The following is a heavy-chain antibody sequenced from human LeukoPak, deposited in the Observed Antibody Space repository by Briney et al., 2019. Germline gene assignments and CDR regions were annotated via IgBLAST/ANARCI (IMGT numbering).Heavy chain of an antibody. D-gene: IGHD3-16*01. Sequence: GGSLRLSCAASGFTFGSACLSWVRQAPGKGLEWVGRIRTKSDGETVDYAAPVKGRFTISRDDSKNTLFLQMNSLKTGDTAVYYCATPALGRRLYYYDYWGQGTLVTVSP. CDR3: ATPALGRRLYYYDY. J-gene: IGHJ4*02. CDR1: GFTFGSAC. CDR2: IRTKSDGETV. V-gene: IGHV3-15*07.